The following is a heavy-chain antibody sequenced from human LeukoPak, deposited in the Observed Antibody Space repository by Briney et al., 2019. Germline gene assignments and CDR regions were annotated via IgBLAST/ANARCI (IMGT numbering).Heavy chain of an antibody. D-gene: IGHD4-17*01. CDR3: ARVPLSLFGTDYGYYGMDV. CDR1: GGSISSGGYS. CDR2: IYHSGST. J-gene: IGHJ6*02. V-gene: IGHV4-30-2*01. Sequence: SETLSLTCAVSGGSISSGGYSWSWIRQPPGKGLEWIGYIYHSGSTYYNPSLKSRVTISVDRSKNQFSLKLSSVTAADTAVYYCARVPLSLFGTDYGYYGMDVWGQGTTVTVSS.